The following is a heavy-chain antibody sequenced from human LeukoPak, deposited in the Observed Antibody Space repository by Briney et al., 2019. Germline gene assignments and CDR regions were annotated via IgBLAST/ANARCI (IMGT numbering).Heavy chain of an antibody. Sequence: GGSLRLSCAASGFTFSKYWMTWIRQAPGKGLEWVANIKQDGGEKYYVESVKGRFTISRDNAKNSLYLQMNSLRAEDTAVYYCAGDYSVHYFDYWGQGTLVTVSS. CDR3: AGDYSVHYFDY. D-gene: IGHD4-11*01. J-gene: IGHJ4*02. CDR1: GFTFSKYW. CDR2: IKQDGGEK. V-gene: IGHV3-7*01.